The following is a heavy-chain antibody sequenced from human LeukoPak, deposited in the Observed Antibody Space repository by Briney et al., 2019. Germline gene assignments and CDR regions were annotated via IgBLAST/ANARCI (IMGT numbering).Heavy chain of an antibody. CDR2: INAGNGNT. J-gene: IGHJ5*02. D-gene: IGHD6-19*01. CDR3: ARSPTASSSGWYFWFDP. CDR1: GYTFTSYA. V-gene: IGHV1-3*01. Sequence: ASVKVSCKASGYTFTSYAMHWVRQAPRQRLEWMGWINAGNGNTKYSQKFQGRVTITRDTSASTAYMELSSLRSEDTAVYYCARSPTASSSGWYFWFDPWGQGTLVTVSS.